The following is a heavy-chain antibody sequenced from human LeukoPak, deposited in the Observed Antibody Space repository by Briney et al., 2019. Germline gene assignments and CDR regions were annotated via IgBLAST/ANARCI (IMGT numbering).Heavy chain of an antibody. Sequence: GASVKVSCKASGYTFSSYGIAWVRQAPGQGLEWMGWISGYNVNTNYAQKLQGRVSMTTDTSTTTAYMELRSLTSDDTALYYCARSSLGTITAGPFDYWGQGTLVTVSS. CDR2: ISGYNVNT. CDR1: GYTFSSYG. V-gene: IGHV1-18*01. D-gene: IGHD5-12*01. CDR3: ARSSLGTITAGPFDY. J-gene: IGHJ4*02.